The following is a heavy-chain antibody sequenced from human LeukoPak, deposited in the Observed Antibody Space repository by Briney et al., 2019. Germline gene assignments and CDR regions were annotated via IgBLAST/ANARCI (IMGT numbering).Heavy chain of an antibody. D-gene: IGHD3-3*01. CDR3: ARVASDYDFWSGYPFDY. V-gene: IGHV3-21*01. Sequence: PGGSLRLSCAASGFTFSSFIMNCVPEAPGKGREWGSAISSSSSYIYYADSVKGRFTISRDNAKNSLYLQMNSLRAEQTGVYYCARVASDYDFWSGYPFDYWGQGTLVTVSS. J-gene: IGHJ4*02. CDR1: GFTFSSFI. CDR2: ISSSSSYI.